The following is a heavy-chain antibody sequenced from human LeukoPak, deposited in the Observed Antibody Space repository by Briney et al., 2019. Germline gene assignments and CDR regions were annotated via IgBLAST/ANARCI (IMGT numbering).Heavy chain of an antibody. D-gene: IGHD1-26*01. Sequence: GGSLRLSCAASGFTLRSYAMHWVRQAPGKGLEWVAVISYDGSNKYYADSVKGRFTISRDNSKNTLYLQMNSLRGEDTAVYYCAKTKVMGATYFNDYWGQGTLVTVSS. CDR1: GFTLRSYA. V-gene: IGHV3-30-3*02. J-gene: IGHJ4*02. CDR2: ISYDGSNK. CDR3: AKTKVMGATYFNDY.